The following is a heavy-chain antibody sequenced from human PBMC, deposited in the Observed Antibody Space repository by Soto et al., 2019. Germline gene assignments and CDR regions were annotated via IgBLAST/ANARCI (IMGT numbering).Heavy chain of an antibody. CDR1: GGSISGYY. D-gene: IGHD6-6*01. J-gene: IGHJ4*02. Sequence: SETLSLTCTVSGGSISGYYWSWIRQPPGKGLEWIGYIYYSGSTTYNPSLKGPVTISVDTSTNQFSLNLSSVTAADTAVYYCAKVRDDHSYFFDYWGQGTLVTVSS. CDR2: IYYSGST. V-gene: IGHV4-59*01. CDR3: AKVRDDHSYFFDY.